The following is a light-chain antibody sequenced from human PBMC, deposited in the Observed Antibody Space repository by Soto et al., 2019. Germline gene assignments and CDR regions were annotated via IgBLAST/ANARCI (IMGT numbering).Light chain of an antibody. CDR2: SAS. CDR3: QQYNHWPPT. V-gene: IGKV3D-15*01. Sequence: IMLTQFPDTLSLSPGERATLSCKARHNIDSNYLAWYQQSPGQAPRLLIYSASTRATGIPDRFSGSGSGAEFTLTITSLRSEDFAVYYCQQYNHWPPTFGHGTKVDIK. J-gene: IGKJ1*01. CDR1: HNIDSN.